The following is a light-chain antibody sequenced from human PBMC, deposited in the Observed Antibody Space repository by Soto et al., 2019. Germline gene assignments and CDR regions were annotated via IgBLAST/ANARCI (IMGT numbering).Light chain of an antibody. CDR3: SAWDDSLNRPV. V-gene: IGLV1-44*01. J-gene: IGLJ2*01. Sequence: QPVLTQAPSASGAPGQSVTMSCSGSRSNIGTNTVNWYQQRPGTPPKFLIYDNYRRPSGVPDRFSGSQSGTSASLAISGLQSEDEADYYCSAWDDSLNRPVFGGGTKVTVL. CDR2: DNY. CDR1: RSNIGTNT.